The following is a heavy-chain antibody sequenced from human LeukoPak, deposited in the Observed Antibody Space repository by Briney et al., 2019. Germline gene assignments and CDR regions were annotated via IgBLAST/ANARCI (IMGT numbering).Heavy chain of an antibody. V-gene: IGHV1-8*01. Sequence: ASVKVSCKASGYTFTSFDINWVRQATGQGPEWMGWMNPNSGNTGYAQKFQGRVTMTRNTSITTAYMELSSLRSEDTAVYYCARTLPGYSSSWHHAPLFDWGQGTLVTVSS. CDR2: MNPNSGNT. J-gene: IGHJ4*02. CDR1: GYTFTSFD. CDR3: ARTLPGYSSSWHHAPLFD. D-gene: IGHD6-13*01.